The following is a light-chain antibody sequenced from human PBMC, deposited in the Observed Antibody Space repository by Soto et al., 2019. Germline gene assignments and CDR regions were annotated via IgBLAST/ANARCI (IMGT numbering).Light chain of an antibody. CDR2: SNS. CDR1: TSDIGAGSD. V-gene: IGLV1-40*01. J-gene: IGLJ2*01. CDR3: QSYDRSLSASV. Sequence: QSALTQPHSVSGAPGQRVTISCTGSTSDIGAGSDVHWYQQLPGTAPKLLIYSNSNRPSGVPDRFSGSKSGTSASLAITGLQADDEANYYCQSYDRSLSASVFGGGTKLTVL.